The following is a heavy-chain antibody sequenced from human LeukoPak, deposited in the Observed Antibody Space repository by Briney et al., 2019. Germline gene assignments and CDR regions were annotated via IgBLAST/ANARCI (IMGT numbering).Heavy chain of an antibody. Sequence: VASVKVSCKASGYTFTSYDINWVRQATGQGLEWMGWMNPNSGNTGYAQKFQGRVTITRTTSISTAYMELSSLRSEDTAVYYCARGNSGYDWDFDYWGQGTLVTVSS. J-gene: IGHJ4*02. CDR1: GYTFTSYD. CDR2: MNPNSGNT. D-gene: IGHD5-12*01. CDR3: ARGNSGYDWDFDY. V-gene: IGHV1-8*03.